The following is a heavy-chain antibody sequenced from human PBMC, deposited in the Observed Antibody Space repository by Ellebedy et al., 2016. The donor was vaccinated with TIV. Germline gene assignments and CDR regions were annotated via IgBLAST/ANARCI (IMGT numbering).Heavy chain of an antibody. CDR3: ARDGPESYQDYYYSMDV. J-gene: IGHJ6*02. CDR2: ILYDGSNT. CDR1: GVKMTGYG. Sequence: GESLKISCAASGVKMTGYGIHWVRQAPGKGLEWVADILYDGSNTFYAESVRGRFTISRDDSKNMVHLQMNSLTVEDTAVYFCARDGPESYQDYYYSMDVWGRGTRVTVSS. V-gene: IGHV3-33*01. D-gene: IGHD3-10*01.